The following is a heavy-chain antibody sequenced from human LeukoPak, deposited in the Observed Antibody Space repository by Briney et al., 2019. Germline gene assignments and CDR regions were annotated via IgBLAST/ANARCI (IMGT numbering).Heavy chain of an antibody. CDR1: GFTFDDYG. CDR3: AKDKAAAGTRADFYYYGMDV. D-gene: IGHD6-13*01. CDR2: ISGSGGST. Sequence: GGPLRLSCAASGFTFDDYGMHWVRQAPGNGLEWVSGISGSGGSTYYADSVKGRFTISRDNSKNTLYLQMNSLRAEDTAVYYCAKDKAAAGTRADFYYYGMDVWGQGTTVTVSS. V-gene: IGHV3-23*01. J-gene: IGHJ6*02.